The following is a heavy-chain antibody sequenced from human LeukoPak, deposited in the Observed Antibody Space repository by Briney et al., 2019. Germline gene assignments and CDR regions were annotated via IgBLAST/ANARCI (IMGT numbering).Heavy chain of an antibody. D-gene: IGHD7-27*01. Sequence: GGSLRLSCAAYGFSVSDYSMRWVSQAAGKGREWVANTIGSGSAMGSGNYYAGAVQGRFTISRDNAKNSLYLQMNSLRAEDTAFYYCARDDNWGFDYWGQGVLVTVSS. V-gene: IGHV3-11*04. J-gene: IGHJ4*02. CDR2: TIGSGSAM. CDR1: GFSVSDYS. CDR3: ARDDNWGFDY.